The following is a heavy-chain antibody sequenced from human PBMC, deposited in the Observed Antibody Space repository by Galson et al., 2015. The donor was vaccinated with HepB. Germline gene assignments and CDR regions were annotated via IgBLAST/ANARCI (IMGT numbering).Heavy chain of an antibody. D-gene: IGHD5/OR15-5a*01. V-gene: IGHV3-49*04. J-gene: IGHJ4*02. Sequence: LRLSCAASGFTFGDYAMSWVRQAPGKGLEWVGFIRSKAYGGTTEYAASVKGRFTISRDDSKSIAYLQMNSLKTEDTAVYYCTRDKARLPSDYWGQGTLVTVSS. CDR1: GFTFGDYA. CDR3: TRDKARLPSDY. CDR2: IRSKAYGGTT.